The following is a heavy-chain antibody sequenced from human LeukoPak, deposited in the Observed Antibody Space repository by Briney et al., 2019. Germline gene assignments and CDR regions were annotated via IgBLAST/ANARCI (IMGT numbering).Heavy chain of an antibody. J-gene: IGHJ4*02. CDR2: FNSGGPT. V-gene: IGHV3-23*01. Sequence: GGSLRLSCAASGFTLSSSGMAWVRQAPGKGPEWVSGFNSGGPTYYTESVKGRFTISRDNSRNTLYLQMNSLRVEDTAVYFCAQVFTGTFYFAYWGQGTLVTVSS. CDR1: GFTLSSSG. CDR3: AQVFTGTFYFAY. D-gene: IGHD3-9*01.